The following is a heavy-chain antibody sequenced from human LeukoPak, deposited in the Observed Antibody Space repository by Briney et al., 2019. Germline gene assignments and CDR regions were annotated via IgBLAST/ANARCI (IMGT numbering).Heavy chain of an antibody. J-gene: IGHJ4*02. V-gene: IGHV1-18*01. CDR3: ARDSHSVYYYDSSGYQPLYWEV. CDR2: ISAYNGDT. CDR1: GYTFTTYG. D-gene: IGHD3-22*01. Sequence: ASVKVSCKASGYTFTTYGISWVRQAPGQGLEWMGWISAYNGDTKYAQKFQGRVTMTTDTSTSTAYMDLRSLRSDDTAVYYCARDSHSVYYYDSSGYQPLYWEVWGQGTLVTVSS.